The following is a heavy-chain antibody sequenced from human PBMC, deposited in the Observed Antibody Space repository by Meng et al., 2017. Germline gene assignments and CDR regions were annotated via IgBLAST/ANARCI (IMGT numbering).Heavy chain of an antibody. CDR2: IRSKANNYAT. V-gene: IGHV3-73*02. Sequence: VQLVGSGEGLVPPGGSLKLSCAASGFTFSGSAMHWVRQSSGKGLEWVGRIRSKANNYATAYAASVIGRFTISRDDSKNTAYLQMNSLKTEDTAVYYCSRLETTAFDYWGQGILVTVSS. D-gene: IGHD4-17*01. CDR3: SRLETTAFDY. CDR1: GFTFSGSA. J-gene: IGHJ4*02.